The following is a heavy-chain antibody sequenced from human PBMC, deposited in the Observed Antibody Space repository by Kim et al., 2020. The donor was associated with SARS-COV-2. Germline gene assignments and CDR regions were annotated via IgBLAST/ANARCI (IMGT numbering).Heavy chain of an antibody. Sequence: NYAQKFQERVTITRDMSTSTAYMELRSLRSEDTAVYYCAADGATGQSDYWGQGTLVTVSS. D-gene: IGHD3-10*01. CDR3: AADGATGQSDY. J-gene: IGHJ4*02. V-gene: IGHV1-58*01.